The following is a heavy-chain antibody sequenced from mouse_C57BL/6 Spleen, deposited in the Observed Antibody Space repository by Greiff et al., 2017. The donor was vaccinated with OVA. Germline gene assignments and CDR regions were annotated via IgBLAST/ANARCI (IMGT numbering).Heavy chain of an antibody. CDR3: ARGYYGSRNYAMDY. V-gene: IGHV2-6*03. Sequence: VKLQESGPGLVAPSQSLSITCTVSGFSLTSYGVHWVRQPPGKGLEWLVVIWSDGSTTYNSALKSRPSISKDNSKSQVFLKMNSLQTDDTAMYDCARGYYGSRNYAMDYWGQGTSVTVSS. CDR1: GFSLTSYG. J-gene: IGHJ4*01. D-gene: IGHD1-1*01. CDR2: IWSDGST.